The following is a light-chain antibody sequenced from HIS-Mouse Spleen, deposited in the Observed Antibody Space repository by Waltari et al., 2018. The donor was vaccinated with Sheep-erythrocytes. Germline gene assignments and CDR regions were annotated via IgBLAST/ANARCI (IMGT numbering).Light chain of an antibody. CDR1: SSDVGSYNL. Sequence: QSALTQPASVSGSPGQSITISCTGTSSDVGSYNLVSWYQQHPGKAPKLMIYEGSKRPSGGSNHVSGSKSGNTASLTISELQAEDEADYYCCSYAGSSTPWVFGGGTKLTVL. CDR2: EGS. CDR3: CSYAGSSTPWV. J-gene: IGLJ3*02. V-gene: IGLV2-23*01.